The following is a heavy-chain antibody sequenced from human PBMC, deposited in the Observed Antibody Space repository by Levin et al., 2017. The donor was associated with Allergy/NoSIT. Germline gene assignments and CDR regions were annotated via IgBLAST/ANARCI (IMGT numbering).Heavy chain of an antibody. CDR2: IHTDTSVT. V-gene: IGHV3-74*01. Sequence: PTGGSLRLSCAASGFTFSSYYMHWVCQAPGKGLAWVSNIHTDTSVTNYADSVKGRFTISRDNAKNTLYLQMNSLRAEDTAVYYCARGGCSATSCLDYWGQGTLVTVSS. CDR3: ARGGCSATSCLDY. D-gene: IGHD2-15*01. J-gene: IGHJ4*02. CDR1: GFTFSSYY.